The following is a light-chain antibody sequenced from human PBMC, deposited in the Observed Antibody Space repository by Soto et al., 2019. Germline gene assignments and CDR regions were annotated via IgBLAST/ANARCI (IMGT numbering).Light chain of an antibody. V-gene: IGKV3-15*01. Sequence: EIVMTQSPATLSVSPGERATLSCRASQSVSSSLAWYQQKPGQAPRLLIHGATTRATGIPARFSGSGSGTEFTLTISSLQSEEFAVYYCQQYNNWPRTFGQGTKVEIK. CDR2: GAT. CDR3: QQYNNWPRT. CDR1: QSVSSS. J-gene: IGKJ1*01.